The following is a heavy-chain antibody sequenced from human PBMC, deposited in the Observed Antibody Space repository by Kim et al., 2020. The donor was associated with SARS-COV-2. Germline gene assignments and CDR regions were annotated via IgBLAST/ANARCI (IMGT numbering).Heavy chain of an antibody. CDR2: IIPIFGTA. V-gene: IGHV1-69*13. CDR1: GGTFSSYA. Sequence: SVKVSCKASGGTFSSYAISWVRQAPGQGLEWMGGIIPIFGTANYAQKFQGRVTITADESTSTAYMELSSLRSGDTAVYYCARTYYYDSSGYHNWFDPWGQGTLVTVSS. D-gene: IGHD3-22*01. J-gene: IGHJ5*02. CDR3: ARTYYYDSSGYHNWFDP.